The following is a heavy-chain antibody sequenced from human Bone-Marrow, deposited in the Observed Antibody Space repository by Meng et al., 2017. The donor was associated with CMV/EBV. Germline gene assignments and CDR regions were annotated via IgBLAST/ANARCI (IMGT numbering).Heavy chain of an antibody. CDR2: IRSKANSYAT. Sequence: GESLKISCAASGFTFSGSAMHWVRQASGKGLEWVGRIRSKANSYATAYAASVKGRFTISRDDSKNTAYLQMNSLRAEDTAVYYCARDHYGMDVWGQGTTVTVSS. CDR3: ARDHYGMDV. CDR1: GFTFSGSA. V-gene: IGHV3-73*01. J-gene: IGHJ6*02.